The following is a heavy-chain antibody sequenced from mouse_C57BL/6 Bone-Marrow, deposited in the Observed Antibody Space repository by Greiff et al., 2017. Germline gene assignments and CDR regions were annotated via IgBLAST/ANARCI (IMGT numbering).Heavy chain of an antibody. D-gene: IGHD2-4*01. Sequence: QVQLQQSGAELVRPGTSVKVSCKASGYAFTNYLIEWVKQRPGQGLEWIGVINPGSGGTNYNEKFKGKATLTADKSSSTAYMQLSSLTSEDSAVYFCARRHYDYDWLAYWGQGTLVTVSA. V-gene: IGHV1-54*01. CDR3: ARRHYDYDWLAY. J-gene: IGHJ3*01. CDR1: GYAFTNYL. CDR2: INPGSGGT.